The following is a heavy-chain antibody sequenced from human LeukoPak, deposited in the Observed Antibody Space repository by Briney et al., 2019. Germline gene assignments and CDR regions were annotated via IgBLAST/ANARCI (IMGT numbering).Heavy chain of an antibody. CDR2: ISAYNGNT. CDR1: GYIFTSYG. CDR3: AREYYYDSSIRRAFDI. Sequence: GASVKVSCKASGYIFTSYGISWVRQAPGQGLEWMGWISAYNGNTNYAQKPQGRVTMTTDTSTSTAYMELRSLRSDDTAVYYCAREYYYDSSIRRAFDIWGQGTMVTVSS. V-gene: IGHV1-18*01. J-gene: IGHJ3*02. D-gene: IGHD3-22*01.